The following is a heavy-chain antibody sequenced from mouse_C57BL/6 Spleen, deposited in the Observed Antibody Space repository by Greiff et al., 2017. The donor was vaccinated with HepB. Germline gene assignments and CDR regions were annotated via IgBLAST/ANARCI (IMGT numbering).Heavy chain of an antibody. CDR1: GYTFTDYE. CDR2: IDPETGGT. J-gene: IGHJ4*01. CDR3: TRSPLTTVVATSDAMDY. D-gene: IGHD1-1*01. V-gene: IGHV1-15*01. Sequence: VQLQQSGAELVRPGASVTLSCKASGYTFTDYEMHWVKQTPVHGLEWIGAIDPETGGTAYNQKFKGKAILTADKSSSTAYMELRSLTSEDSAVYYCTRSPLTTVVATSDAMDYWGQGTSVTVSS.